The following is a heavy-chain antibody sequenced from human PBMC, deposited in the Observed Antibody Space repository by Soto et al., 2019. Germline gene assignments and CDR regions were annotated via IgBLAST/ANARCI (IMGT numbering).Heavy chain of an antibody. CDR2: ISSSSSYI. D-gene: IGHD1-1*01. V-gene: IGHV3-21*01. J-gene: IGHJ6*02. CDR3: ARGTTSYGMDV. Sequence: EVQLVESGGGLVKTGGSLRLSCAASGFTFSSYSMKWVRQAPGKGLEWVSSISSSSSYIYYADSVKGRFTISRDNAKNSLYLQMNSLRAEDTAVYYCARGTTSYGMDVWGQGTTVTVSS. CDR1: GFTFSSYS.